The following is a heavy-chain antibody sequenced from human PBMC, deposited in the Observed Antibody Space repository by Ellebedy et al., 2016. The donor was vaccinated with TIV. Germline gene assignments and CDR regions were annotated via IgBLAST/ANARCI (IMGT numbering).Heavy chain of an antibody. CDR1: GYTFTGYY. V-gene: IGHV1-2*02. J-gene: IGHJ4*02. D-gene: IGHD2-2*01. CDR2: INPSSGGT. Sequence: ASVKVSCXASGYTFTGYYMHWVRQAPGQGLEWMGWINPSSGGTNYAQKFQGRVTMTRDTSISTAYMELSRLRSDDTAVYYCARAGDIVVVPAAMGYWGQGTLVTVSS. CDR3: ARAGDIVVVPAAMGY.